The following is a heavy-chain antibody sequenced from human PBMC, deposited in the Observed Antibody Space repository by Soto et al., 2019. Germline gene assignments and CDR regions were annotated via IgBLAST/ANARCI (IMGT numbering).Heavy chain of an antibody. CDR3: ARGPGGFGEFSLDY. CDR2: IYSGGST. J-gene: IGHJ4*02. V-gene: IGHV4-4*07. CDR1: GGSITTYY. D-gene: IGHD3-10*01. Sequence: ESLSLSCPVSGGSITTYYWSWTRQPAGKGLEWIGRIYSGGSTNYNPSLRSRVTVSVDMSKNQFYLKLSSVTAADTDVYYCARGPGGFGEFSLDYWGQGTLVTVYS.